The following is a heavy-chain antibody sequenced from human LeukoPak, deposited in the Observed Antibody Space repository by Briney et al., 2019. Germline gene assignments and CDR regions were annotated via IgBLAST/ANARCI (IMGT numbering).Heavy chain of an antibody. J-gene: IGHJ4*02. D-gene: IGHD5-24*01. V-gene: IGHV3-23*01. CDR1: GFTFSSYA. CDR2: ISGSGGST. Sequence: GGSMRLSCAASGFTFSSYAMSWVRQAPGKGLEWVSAISGSGGSTYYADSVKGRFTISRDNSKNTLYLQMNSLRAEDTAVYYCAKDRINMATIFGERYWGQGTLVTVSS. CDR3: AKDRINMATIFGERY.